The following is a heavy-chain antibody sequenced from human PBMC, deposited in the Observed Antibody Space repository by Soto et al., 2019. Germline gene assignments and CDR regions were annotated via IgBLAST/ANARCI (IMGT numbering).Heavy chain of an antibody. CDR1: GYNFISHS. CDR2: ISAYNGNT. CDR3: ARGAFCGGAPGCRDMDV. D-gene: IGHD2-21*01. V-gene: IGHV1-18*01. Sequence: QIQLVQSGGEVKKPGASVMVSCKSSGYNFISHSITWVRQAPGQGLEWMGRISAYNGNTNHAQKFQGRLTMTTDTSTSTAYMELRSLRSDDTAVYYCARGAFCGGAPGCRDMDVWGQGTTVTVSS. J-gene: IGHJ6*02.